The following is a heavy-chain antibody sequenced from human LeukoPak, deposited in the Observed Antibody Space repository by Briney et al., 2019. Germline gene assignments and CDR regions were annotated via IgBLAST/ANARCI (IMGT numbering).Heavy chain of an antibody. CDR3: AKEHSGWDHFDQ. Sequence: GGSLRLSCVASGITFNSYGMQWVRQAPGQELEWGAVISHDRQHQYYADSVKGRFTISRDDSTKKVYLQMNSLRPADTAMYYCAKEHSGWDHFDQGGQGSLLTVSS. CDR1: GITFNSYG. CDR2: ISHDRQHQ. V-gene: IGHV3-30*18. J-gene: IGHJ4*02. D-gene: IGHD5-12*01.